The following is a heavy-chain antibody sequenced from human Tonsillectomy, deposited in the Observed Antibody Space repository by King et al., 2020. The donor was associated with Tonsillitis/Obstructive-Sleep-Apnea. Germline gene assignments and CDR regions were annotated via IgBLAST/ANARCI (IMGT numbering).Heavy chain of an antibody. CDR3: AKDTHYYYMDV. CDR1: GFTFDDYA. CDR2: ISGGGVST. Sequence: VQLVESGGGVVQPGGSLRLSCAASGFTFDDYAMHWVRQAPGKGLEWVSLISGGGVSTYYADSVKGRFTISRDNSKNSLYLQVNSLRTEDTALYYCAKDTHYYYMDVWGKGTTVTVSS. J-gene: IGHJ6*03. V-gene: IGHV3-43*02.